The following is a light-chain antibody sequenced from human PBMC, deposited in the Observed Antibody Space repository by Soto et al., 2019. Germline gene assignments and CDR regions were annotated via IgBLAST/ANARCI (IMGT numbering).Light chain of an antibody. Sequence: DIQMTQSPPSLSASVGDRVTITCRASQGLSRWLAWYQQRPAKAPKCLIYAASDLQSGVPSRFSGSGSGTEFTLTINTLQAEDFATYDCQQYKTYPWTFGEGTKVEVK. V-gene: IGKV1D-16*01. J-gene: IGKJ1*01. CDR1: QGLSRW. CDR2: AAS. CDR3: QQYKTYPWT.